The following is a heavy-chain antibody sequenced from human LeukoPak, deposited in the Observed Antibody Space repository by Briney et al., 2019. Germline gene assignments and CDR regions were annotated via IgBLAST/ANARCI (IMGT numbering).Heavy chain of an antibody. CDR3: ARGYQVGATTGFCYFDY. J-gene: IGHJ4*02. CDR1: GFTFSNYN. D-gene: IGHD1-26*01. V-gene: IGHV3-21*01. Sequence: GGSLRLSCAASGFTFSNYNMNWVRQAPGKGLEWVSSITSSSAYIYYADSVKGRFTISRDNAKNSLYLQMNSLRAEDTAVYYCARGYQVGATTGFCYFDYWGQGTLVTVSS. CDR2: ITSSSAYI.